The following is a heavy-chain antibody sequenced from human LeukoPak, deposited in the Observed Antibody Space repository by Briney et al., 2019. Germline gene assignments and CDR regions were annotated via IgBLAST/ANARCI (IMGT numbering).Heavy chain of an antibody. J-gene: IGHJ6*03. D-gene: IGHD4-11*01. Sequence: SQTLSLTCTVSGGSISSGSYYWSWIRQPAGKGLEWIGRIYTSGGTNYNPSLKSRVTISVDTSKNQFSLKLSSVTAADTAVYYCARDRNSNYGFDYYYMDVWGKGTTVTVSS. CDR3: ARDRNSNYGFDYYYMDV. CDR1: GGSISSGSYY. CDR2: IYTSGGT. V-gene: IGHV4-61*02.